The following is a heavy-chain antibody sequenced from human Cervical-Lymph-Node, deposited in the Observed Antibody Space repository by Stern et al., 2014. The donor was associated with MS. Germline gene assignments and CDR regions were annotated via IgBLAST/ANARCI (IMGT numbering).Heavy chain of an antibody. CDR1: GASISSYY. D-gene: IGHD2-8*02. J-gene: IGHJ3*02. CDR2: VPYSGST. V-gene: IGHV4-59*01. CDR3: AREKSTATCHGPGCGAFDI. Sequence: QLQLQESGPGLVKPSETLSLTCTVSGASISSYYWGWVRQPPGKGLEWIGYVPYSGSTNYNPSLKSRVTISVDTSKNQFSLKLTSVTAADTAAYFCAREKSTATCHGPGCGAFDIWGQGTMVSVSS.